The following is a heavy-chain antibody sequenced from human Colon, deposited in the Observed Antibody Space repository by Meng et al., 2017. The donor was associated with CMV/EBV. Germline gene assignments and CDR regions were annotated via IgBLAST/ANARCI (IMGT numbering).Heavy chain of an antibody. D-gene: IGHD2-21*02. CDR1: GYSFSRYW. Sequence: GESLKISCVGSGYSFSRYWMHWVRQSPGQGLAWISRHSHQGTSTNYADSVKGRFTVSRDNAKNALYLDMTGVRADDTAVYFCARTAIPLISAAELGSWGQGTLVTVSS. V-gene: IGHV3-74*01. J-gene: IGHJ4*02. CDR2: HSHQGTST. CDR3: ARTAIPLISAAELGS.